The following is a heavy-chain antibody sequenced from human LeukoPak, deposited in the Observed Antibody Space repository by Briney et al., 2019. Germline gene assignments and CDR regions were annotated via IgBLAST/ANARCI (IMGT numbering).Heavy chain of an antibody. CDR2: INWNGGST. V-gene: IGHV3-20*04. Sequence: GGSLRLSCAAPGFTFDDYGMSWVRQAPGKGLEWVSGINWNGGSTGYADSVKGRFTISRDNAKNSLYLQMNSLRAEDTALYYCARGSYYYDSSGYPFDYWGQGTLVTVSS. CDR3: ARGSYYYDSSGYPFDY. J-gene: IGHJ4*02. D-gene: IGHD3-22*01. CDR1: GFTFDDYG.